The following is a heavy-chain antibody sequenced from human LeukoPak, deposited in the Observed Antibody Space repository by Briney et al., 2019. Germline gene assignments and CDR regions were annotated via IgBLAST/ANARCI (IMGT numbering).Heavy chain of an antibody. J-gene: IGHJ4*02. CDR2: ISPDDSDT. Sequence: GESLKISCKASGYIFSHYWIGWVRQMPGKGLEYMGIISPDDSDTKYSPSFQGRVIFSADKSINTAYLQWSGLKASDTARYFCAGLQTGSGWYEGFDYWGLGTLVTVSS. V-gene: IGHV5-51*01. CDR1: GYIFSHYW. CDR3: AGLQTGSGWYEGFDY. D-gene: IGHD6-19*01.